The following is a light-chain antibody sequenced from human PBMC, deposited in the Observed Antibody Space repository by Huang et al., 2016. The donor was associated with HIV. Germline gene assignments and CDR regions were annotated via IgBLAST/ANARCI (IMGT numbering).Light chain of an antibody. CDR2: AAS. CDR3: QQTYSPPPWT. J-gene: IGKJ1*01. CDR1: QRFSNS. Sequence: DIQMTQSPSSLSASIGDRVTITCRASQRFSNSLNWYQQKPGEAPKVLIYAASTLQSVVPSRFSGTGSGTYFTLTITSLQPEDFATYYCQQTYSPPPWTFGQGTKVEMK. V-gene: IGKV1-39*01.